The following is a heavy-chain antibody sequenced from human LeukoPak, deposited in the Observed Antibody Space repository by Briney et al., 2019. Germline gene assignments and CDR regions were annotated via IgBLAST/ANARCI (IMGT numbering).Heavy chain of an antibody. CDR2: FDPEDGET. J-gene: IGHJ3*02. D-gene: IGHD3-9*01. V-gene: IGHV1-24*01. Sequence: ASVKVSCKVSGYTLTELSMHWVRQAPGKGLEWMGGFDPEDGETIYAQKFQGRVTMTEDTSTDTAYMELSSLRSEDTAVYYCADPLGIVTGSDAFDIWGQGTMVTVSS. CDR3: ADPLGIVTGSDAFDI. CDR1: GYTLTELS.